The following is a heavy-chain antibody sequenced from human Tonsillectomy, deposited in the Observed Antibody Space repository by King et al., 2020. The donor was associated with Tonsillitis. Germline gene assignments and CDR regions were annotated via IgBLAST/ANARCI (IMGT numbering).Heavy chain of an antibody. V-gene: IGHV1-18*01. Sequence: QLVQSGAEVKQPGASVKVSCKASGYTFTRYGINWVRQAPGQGLEWMGWISPHNGNTNYAQKLQDRVTMTTDTSTTTAYMELRSLRSDDTAVYYCARDPRHCSSSSCYGKFYYYYYMDVWGKGTTVTVSS. CDR3: ARDPRHCSSSSCYGKFYYYYYMDV. CDR1: GYTFTRYG. D-gene: IGHD2-2*01. CDR2: ISPHNGNT. J-gene: IGHJ6*03.